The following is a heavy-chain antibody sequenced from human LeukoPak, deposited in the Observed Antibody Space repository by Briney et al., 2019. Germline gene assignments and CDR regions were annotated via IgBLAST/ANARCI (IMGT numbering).Heavy chain of an antibody. D-gene: IGHD2-8*02. CDR1: GFTFSSNA. J-gene: IGHJ6*02. Sequence: GMSLRLSCAVSGFTFSSNAMNWVRQAPGKGLEGMAGINIRTISPYYADSVKGRFTISRDDSKNSLYLQMNTRIVEDTAVYYCAKLLGTMWPMWGLDVWGQGTTVTVSS. CDR3: AKLLGTMWPMWGLDV. CDR2: INIRTISP. V-gene: IGHV3-23*01.